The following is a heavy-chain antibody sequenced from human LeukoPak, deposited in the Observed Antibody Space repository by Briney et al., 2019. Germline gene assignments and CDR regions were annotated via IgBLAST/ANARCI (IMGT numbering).Heavy chain of an antibody. CDR3: ARRRKTPSGFLDY. J-gene: IGHJ4*02. V-gene: IGHV4-34*01. Sequence: SETLSLTCAVYGGAFSGYYWSWIRQPPGKGLEWTGEINHSGSTNYNPSLQTRITISVDTSKNHVSLKLTSVTAADTAVYYCARRRKTPSGFLDYWGQGTLVTVSS. CDR2: INHSGST. D-gene: IGHD3-3*01. CDR1: GGAFSGYY.